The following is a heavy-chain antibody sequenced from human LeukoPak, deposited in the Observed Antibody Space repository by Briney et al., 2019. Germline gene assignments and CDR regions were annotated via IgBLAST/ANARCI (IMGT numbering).Heavy chain of an antibody. J-gene: IGHJ5*02. CDR1: GGSISSSSYY. V-gene: IGHV4-39*07. CDR3: ACTRYYGSGSFDP. CDR2: IYYSGST. D-gene: IGHD3-10*01. Sequence: PSETLSLTCTVSGGSISSSSYYWGWIRQPPGKGLEWIGSIYYSGSTYYNPSLKSRVTISVDTSKNQFSLKLSSVTAADTAVYYCACTRYYGSGSFDPWGQGTLVTVSS.